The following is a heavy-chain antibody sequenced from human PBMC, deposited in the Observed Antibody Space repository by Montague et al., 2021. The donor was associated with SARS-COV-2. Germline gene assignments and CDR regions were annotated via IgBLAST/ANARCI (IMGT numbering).Heavy chain of an antibody. CDR3: ARGANGYYSYYGLDV. Sequence: SLRLSLSASGFTFRSYAMYWVRQAPGKGLEWVAVMHSGVNGTDYADSVKGRLTISRDSSKNTLYLQMNSLRAEDTAVYYCARGANGYYSYYGLDVWGQGTTVTVSS. D-gene: IGHD3-10*01. J-gene: IGHJ6*02. CDR1: GFTFRSYA. V-gene: IGHV3-23*03. CDR2: MHSGVNGT.